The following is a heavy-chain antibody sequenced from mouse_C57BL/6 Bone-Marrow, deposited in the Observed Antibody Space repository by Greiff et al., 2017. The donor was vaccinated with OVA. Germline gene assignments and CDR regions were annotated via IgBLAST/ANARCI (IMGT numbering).Heavy chain of an antibody. D-gene: IGHD2-5*01. Sequence: QVQLKQSGAELARPGASVKMSCKASGYTFTSYTMHWVKQRPGQGLEWIGYINPSSGYTKYNQKFKDKATLTADKSSSTAYMQLSSLTSEDSAVYYCANSNLYYFDDWGKGTTLTVSS. CDR1: GYTFTSYT. J-gene: IGHJ2*01. V-gene: IGHV1-4*01. CDR3: ANSNLYYFDD. CDR2: INPSSGYT.